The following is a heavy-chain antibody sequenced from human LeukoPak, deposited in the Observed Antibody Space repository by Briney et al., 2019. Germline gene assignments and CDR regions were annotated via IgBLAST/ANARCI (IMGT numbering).Heavy chain of an antibody. V-gene: IGHV1-69*13. D-gene: IGHD6-19*01. CDR1: GGTFSSYA. J-gene: IGHJ4*02. Sequence: ASVKVSCKASGGTFSSYAISWVRQAPGQGLEWMGGIIPIFGTANYAQKFQGRVTITADESTSTAYMELTRLEFDDTAIYYCARGLLVHESGGSGWYHLWGQGTLVTVSS. CDR3: ARGLLVHESGGSGWYHL. CDR2: IIPIFGTA.